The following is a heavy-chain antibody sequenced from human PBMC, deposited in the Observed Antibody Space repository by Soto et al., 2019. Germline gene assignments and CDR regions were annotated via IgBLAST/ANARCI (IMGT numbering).Heavy chain of an antibody. CDR2: IWYDGSNK. V-gene: IGHV3-33*01. CDR3: AREMGRIAVVYYYYGMDV. D-gene: IGHD6-19*01. CDR1: GFTFSSYG. Sequence: QVQLVESGGGVVQPGRSLRLSCAASGFTFSSYGMHWVRQAPGKGLEWVAVIWYDGSNKYYADSVKGRFTISRDNSKNTRYLQMNSLRAEDTAVYYCAREMGRIAVVYYYYGMDVWGQGTTVTVSS. J-gene: IGHJ6*02.